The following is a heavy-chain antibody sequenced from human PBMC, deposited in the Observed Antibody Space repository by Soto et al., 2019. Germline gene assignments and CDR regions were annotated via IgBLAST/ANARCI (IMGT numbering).Heavy chain of an antibody. Sequence: SETLSLTCEVSGVSVSNRTHYWTWIRQPPGKGLEWIGFLYYGGTNYNPSLKSRLTIALDTSKNQISLNLSSVTAADKAVYYCVSQLGLTARTDDTYSYYALDVWGQGTTVPICS. CDR2: LYYGGT. CDR3: VSQLGLTARTDDTYSYYALDV. V-gene: IGHV4-61*01. J-gene: IGHJ6*02. CDR1: GVSVSNRTHY. D-gene: IGHD2-2*01.